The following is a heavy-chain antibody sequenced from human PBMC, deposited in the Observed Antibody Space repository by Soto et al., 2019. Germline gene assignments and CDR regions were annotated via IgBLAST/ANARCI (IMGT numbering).Heavy chain of an antibody. CDR3: ARDLREAYDSSGYYGAFNS. CDR2: ISGSTSYI. Sequence: EVQLVESGGGLVKPGGSLRLSCEASGFTFSSYNMNWVRQVPGKGLEWVSSISGSTSYIYYADSVKGRFTVSRDNPKNSLFLQMNSLRAEDTAVYYCARDLREAYDSSGYYGAFNSWGQGTLVTVSS. CDR1: GFTFSSYN. J-gene: IGHJ4*02. V-gene: IGHV3-21*01. D-gene: IGHD3-22*01.